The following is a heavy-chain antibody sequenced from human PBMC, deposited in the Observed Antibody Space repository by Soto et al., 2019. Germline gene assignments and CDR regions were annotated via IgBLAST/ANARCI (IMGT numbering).Heavy chain of an antibody. CDR3: TIVRVADSALDH. CDR1: GFTFSRSA. D-gene: IGHD3-10*02. CDR2: ISGRGLNP. J-gene: IGHJ4*02. Sequence: GGSLRLSCTTSGFTFSRSAMSWVRQAPGKGLEWVSAISGRGLNPYYADSVKGRFTISRDNSKSTLFLHMSNLRAEDTAMYYCTIVRVADSALDHWGQGTLVTVSS. V-gene: IGHV3-23*01.